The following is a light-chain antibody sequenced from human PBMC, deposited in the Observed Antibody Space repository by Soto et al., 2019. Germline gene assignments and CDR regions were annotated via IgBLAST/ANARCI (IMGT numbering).Light chain of an antibody. Sequence: EIVLTQSPATLSFSPGEGASLSCRASQNISTYLAWYQQRPGQVPRLLIYGVSKRAPAIPPRFSGSGTGTDFTLRVSGLETEDFATYYCQQRTNSPPWTFGQGTRVELK. CDR3: QQRTNSPPWT. V-gene: IGKV3-11*01. CDR1: QNISTY. CDR2: GVS. J-gene: IGKJ1*01.